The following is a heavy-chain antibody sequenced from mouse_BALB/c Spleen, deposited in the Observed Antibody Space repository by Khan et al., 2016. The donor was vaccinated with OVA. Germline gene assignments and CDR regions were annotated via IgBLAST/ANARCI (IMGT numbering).Heavy chain of an antibody. J-gene: IGHJ2*01. Sequence: QLQLNQSGAELGKAGASGMFSCKASGHTFTSYCKPWVKQRLGQGLEWFAETIPTNGRTYYNEQFKSKATMPVDNSSSTAYMLLSGPTFETSAVYYCARIKKIVATYFDYWGQGTTLTVSS. CDR1: GHTFTSYC. CDR3: ARIKKIVATYFDY. V-gene: IGHV1S81*02. D-gene: IGHD1-1*01. CDR2: TIPTNGRT.